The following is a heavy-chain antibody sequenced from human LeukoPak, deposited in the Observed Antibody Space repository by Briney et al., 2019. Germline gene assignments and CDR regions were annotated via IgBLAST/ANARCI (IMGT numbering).Heavy chain of an antibody. CDR1: GFTFSDYY. D-gene: IGHD3-22*01. CDR3: ARDYRYYYDSSGYYY. CDR2: ISSSGSNI. V-gene: IGHV3-11*01. Sequence: GGSLRLSCAASGFTFSDYYMSWIRQAPGKGLEWVSYISSSGSNIYYADSVKGRFTISRDNAKNSLYLQMNSLRAEDTAVYYCARDYRYYYDSSGYYYWGQGTLVTVSS. J-gene: IGHJ4*02.